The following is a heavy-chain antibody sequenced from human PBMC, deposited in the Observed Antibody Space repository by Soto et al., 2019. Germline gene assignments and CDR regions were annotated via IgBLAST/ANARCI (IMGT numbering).Heavy chain of an antibody. J-gene: IGHJ4*02. D-gene: IGHD6-19*01. V-gene: IGHV3-30*18. CDR3: AKDTTSGSVGIFDY. CDR2: ISYDGSNK. Sequence: GGSLRLSCAASGFTFSSYGMHWVRQAPGKGLEWVAVISYDGSNKYYADSVKGRFTISRDNSKNTLYLQMNSLRAEDTAVYYCAKDTTSGSVGIFDYWGQGTLVTVSS. CDR1: GFTFSSYG.